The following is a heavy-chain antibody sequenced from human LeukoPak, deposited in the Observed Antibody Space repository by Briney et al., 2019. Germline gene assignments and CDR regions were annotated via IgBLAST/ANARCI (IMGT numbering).Heavy chain of an antibody. Sequence: SEILSLTCTVSGGSISSYYWSWIRQPPGKGLEWIGYIYYSGSTNYNPSLKSRVTISVDTSKNQFSLKLSSVTAADTAVYYCARPRKDSSGWYNFDYWGQGTLVTVSS. V-gene: IGHV4-59*01. CDR3: ARPRKDSSGWYNFDY. D-gene: IGHD6-19*01. CDR1: GGSISSYY. J-gene: IGHJ4*02. CDR2: IYYSGST.